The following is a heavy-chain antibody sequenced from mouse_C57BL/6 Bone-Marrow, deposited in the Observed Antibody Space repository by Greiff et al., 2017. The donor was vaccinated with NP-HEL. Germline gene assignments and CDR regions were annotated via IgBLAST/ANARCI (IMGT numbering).Heavy chain of an antibody. CDR1: GFTFSDYG. V-gene: IGHV5-15*04. CDR3: ASAYYSNYPWFAY. D-gene: IGHD2-5*01. J-gene: IGHJ3*01. CDR2: ISNLAYSI. Sequence: EVMLVESGGGLVQPGGSLKLSCAASGFTFSDYGMAWVRQAPRKGPEWVAFISNLAYSIYYADTVTGRFTISRENAKNTLYLEMSSLRSEDTAMYYCASAYYSNYPWFAYWGQGTLVTVSA.